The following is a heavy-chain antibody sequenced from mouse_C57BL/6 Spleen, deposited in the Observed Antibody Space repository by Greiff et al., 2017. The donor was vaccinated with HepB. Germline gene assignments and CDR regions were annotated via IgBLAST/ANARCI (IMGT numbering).Heavy chain of an antibody. CDR3: ARGGFDGLY. J-gene: IGHJ2*01. CDR1: GYSITSGYY. D-gene: IGHD2-3*01. V-gene: IGHV3-6*01. CDR2: ISYDGSN. Sequence: VQLKESGPGLVKPSQSLSLTCSVTGYSITSGYYWNWIRQFPGNKLEWMGYISYDGSNNYNPSLKNRISITRDTSKNQFFLKLNSVTTEDTATYYCARGGFDGLYWGQGTTLTVSS.